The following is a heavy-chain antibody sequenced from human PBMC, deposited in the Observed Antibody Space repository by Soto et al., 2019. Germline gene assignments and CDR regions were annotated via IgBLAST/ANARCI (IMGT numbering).Heavy chain of an antibody. CDR2: ISYDGSNK. J-gene: IGHJ4*02. D-gene: IGHD5-18*01. CDR1: GFTFSSYG. CDR3: AKDLHGYSYNFDY. V-gene: IGHV3-30*18. Sequence: QVQLVESGGGVVQPGRSLRLSCAASGFTFSSYGMHWVRQAPGKGLEWVAVISYDGSNKYYADSVKGRFTISRDNSKNTLYLQMNSLRAEDTAVYYCAKDLHGYSYNFDYWGQGTLVTVSS.